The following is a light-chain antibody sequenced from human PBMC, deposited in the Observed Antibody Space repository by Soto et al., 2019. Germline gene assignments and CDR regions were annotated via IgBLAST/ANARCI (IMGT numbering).Light chain of an antibody. CDR3: CSFAGSYTLGV. CDR2: DVT. V-gene: IGLV2-11*01. CDR1: SGDIGSYNR. Sequence: QSALTQPASVSGSPGQSITISCTGTSGDIGSYNRVSWYQQHPGKAPKLIIYDVTKRPSGVPDRFTGSKSGNTASLTISGLQAEDEADYYCCSFAGSYTLGVFGGGTKLTVL. J-gene: IGLJ3*02.